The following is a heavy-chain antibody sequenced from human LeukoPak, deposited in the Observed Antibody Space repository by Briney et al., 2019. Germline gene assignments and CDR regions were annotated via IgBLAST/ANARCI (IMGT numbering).Heavy chain of an antibody. CDR2: IWYDGSNK. CDR3: GGDLYHTSGGDCPCVN. CDR1: GFTFSRYG. J-gene: IGHJ1*01. D-gene: IGHD2-21*02. V-gene: IGHV3-33*01. Sequence: GRSLRLPCAACGFTFSRYGMHWARQAPGKGLEWVAVIWYDGSNKYYADSVKGRFTISRDNSKNTLYLQMNSLRAEDTAVYYCGGDLYHTSGGDCPCVNWGQGTLVTVSS.